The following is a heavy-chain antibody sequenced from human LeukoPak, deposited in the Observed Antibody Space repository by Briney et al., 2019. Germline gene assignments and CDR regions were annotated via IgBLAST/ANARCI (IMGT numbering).Heavy chain of an antibody. D-gene: IGHD7-27*01. Sequence: GGSLRLSCAASGFTFSSSWMSWVRQAPGEGLEWVTIMNPDGSKKDDVDSVKGRFTISRDNAKNSMYLQMHSLRAEDTAIYYCARDPAWGALDYWGLGTLVTVAS. CDR2: MNPDGSKK. CDR3: ARDPAWGALDY. V-gene: IGHV3-7*03. J-gene: IGHJ4*02. CDR1: GFTFSSSW.